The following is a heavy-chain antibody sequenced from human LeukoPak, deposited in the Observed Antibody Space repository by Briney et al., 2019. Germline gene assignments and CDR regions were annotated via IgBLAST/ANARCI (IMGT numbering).Heavy chain of an antibody. Sequence: GGSLRLSCAASGFTFSSYWMSWVRQAPGKGLEWAANIKQDGSEKYYVDSVKGRFTISRDNAKNSLYLQMNSLRAEDTAVYYCARDRSSGWYFYWGQGTLVTVSS. CDR1: GFTFSSYW. V-gene: IGHV3-7*01. CDR3: ARDRSSGWYFY. D-gene: IGHD6-19*01. CDR2: IKQDGSEK. J-gene: IGHJ4*02.